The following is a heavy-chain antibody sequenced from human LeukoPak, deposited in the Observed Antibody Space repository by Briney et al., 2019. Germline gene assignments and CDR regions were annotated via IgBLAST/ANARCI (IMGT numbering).Heavy chain of an antibody. Sequence: ASVKVSCKASGYTFTSYEINWVRQATGQGLEWMGWMNPDSGNTGYAQKFQGRVTITRNTSISTAYMELRSLRSEDTAVYYCARGEYSSSWTPGYWGQGTLVTVSS. V-gene: IGHV1-8*01. CDR1: GYTFTSYE. CDR3: ARGEYSSSWTPGY. CDR2: MNPDSGNT. D-gene: IGHD6-13*01. J-gene: IGHJ4*02.